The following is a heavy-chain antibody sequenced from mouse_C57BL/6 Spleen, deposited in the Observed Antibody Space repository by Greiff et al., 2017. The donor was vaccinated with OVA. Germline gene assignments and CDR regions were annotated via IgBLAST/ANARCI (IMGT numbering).Heavy chain of an antibody. Sequence: QLQQPGAELVMPGASVKLSCKASGYTFTSYWMHWVKQRPGQGLEWIGEIDPSDSYTNYNQKFKGKSTLTVDKSSSTAYMQLSSLTSEDSAVYYCARGGWLLDYAMDYWGQGTSVTVSS. J-gene: IGHJ4*01. CDR1: GYTFTSYW. V-gene: IGHV1-69*01. CDR2: IDPSDSYT. D-gene: IGHD2-3*01. CDR3: ARGGWLLDYAMDY.